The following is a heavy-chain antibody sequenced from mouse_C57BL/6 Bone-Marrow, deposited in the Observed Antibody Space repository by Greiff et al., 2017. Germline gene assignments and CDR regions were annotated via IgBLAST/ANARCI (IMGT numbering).Heavy chain of an antibody. CDR2: IYYSGTI. D-gene: IGHD2-3*01. CDR1: GISITTGNYR. V-gene: IGHV3-5*01. J-gene: IGHJ2*01. Sequence: EVKLQESGPGLVKPSQTVFLTCTVTGISITTGNYRWSWIRQFPGNKLEWIGYIYYSGTITYNPSLTSRTTITRDTPKNQFFLEMNSLTAEDTATYYCARERGYGYYGGNYFDYWGQGTTLTVSS. CDR3: ARERGYGYYGGNYFDY.